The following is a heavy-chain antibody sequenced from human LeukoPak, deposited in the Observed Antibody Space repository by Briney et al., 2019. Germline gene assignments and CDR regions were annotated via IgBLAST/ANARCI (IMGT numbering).Heavy chain of an antibody. CDR1: GYTFTGYY. J-gene: IGHJ3*02. CDR2: INPNSGGT. V-gene: IGHV1-2*02. Sequence: ASVKVSCKASGYTFTGYYMHWVRQAPGQGLEWMGWINPNSGGTNYAQKFQGRVTVTRDTSISTAYMELSRLRSDDTAVYYCARDREWPNDAFDIWGQGTMVTVSS. CDR3: ARDREWPNDAFDI. D-gene: IGHD3-3*01.